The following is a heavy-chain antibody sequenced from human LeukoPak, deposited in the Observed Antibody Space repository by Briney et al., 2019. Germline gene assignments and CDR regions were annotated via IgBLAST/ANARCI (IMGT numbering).Heavy chain of an antibody. J-gene: IGHJ4*02. D-gene: IGHD4-17*01. Sequence: GGSLRLSCAASGFTFSSYGMHWVRQAPGKGLEWVAVIWYDGSNKYCADSVKGRFTISRDNSENTLYLQMNSLRAEDTAVYYCARDQDGYYYFDYWGQGTLVTVSS. V-gene: IGHV3-33*01. CDR1: GFTFSSYG. CDR3: ARDQDGYYYFDY. CDR2: IWYDGSNK.